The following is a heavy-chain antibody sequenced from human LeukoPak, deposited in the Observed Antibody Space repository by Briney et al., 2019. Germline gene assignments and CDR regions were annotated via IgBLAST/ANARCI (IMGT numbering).Heavy chain of an antibody. CDR3: AKSHSVAQRGYFDY. CDR2: ISDSGGST. Sequence: GESLKISCAASRFTFSTYAMSWVRQAPGKGLEWLSTISDSGGSTYYADSVKGRFTISTDNSKNTLYLQMNSLRAEDTAVYYCAKSHSVAQRGYFDYWGQGILVTVSS. D-gene: IGHD2-15*01. J-gene: IGHJ4*02. CDR1: RFTFSTYA. V-gene: IGHV3-23*01.